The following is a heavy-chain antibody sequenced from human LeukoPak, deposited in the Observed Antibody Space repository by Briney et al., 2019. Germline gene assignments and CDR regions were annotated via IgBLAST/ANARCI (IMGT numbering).Heavy chain of an antibody. CDR2: IRQDGSEK. Sequence: GGSLRLSCVASGFIIGSYWMSWVRQAPGKGLEWVANIRQDGSEKYYVDSVKGRLTISRDNAKNSLYLQMNNLTAADRAIYYCARARYYGDDAFDLWGQGTRVTVSS. J-gene: IGHJ3*01. CDR3: ARARYYGDDAFDL. CDR1: GFIIGSYW. D-gene: IGHD2/OR15-2a*01. V-gene: IGHV3-7*01.